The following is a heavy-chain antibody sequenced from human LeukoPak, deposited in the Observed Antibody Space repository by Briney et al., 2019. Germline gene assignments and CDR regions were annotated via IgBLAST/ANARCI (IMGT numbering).Heavy chain of an antibody. CDR2: ISYDGSNK. D-gene: IGHD1-1*01. V-gene: IGHV3-30*18. CDR3: AKDRNLEGFGY. CDR1: GFTFSSYG. Sequence: PGGSLRLSCAASGFTFSSYGMHWVRQAPGKGLEWVAVISYDGSNKYYADSVKGRFTISRDNSKNTLYLQMNSLRAEDTAVYYCAKDRNLEGFGYWGQGTLVTVSS. J-gene: IGHJ4*02.